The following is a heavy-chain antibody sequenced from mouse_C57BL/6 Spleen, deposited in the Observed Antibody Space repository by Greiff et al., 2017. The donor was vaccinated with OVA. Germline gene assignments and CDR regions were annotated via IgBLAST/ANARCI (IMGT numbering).Heavy chain of an antibody. CDR3: AREGYGNLAWFAY. Sequence: QVQLQQPGAELVKPGASVKLSCKASGYTFTSYWMHWVKQRPGQGLEWIGMIHPNSGSTNYNEKFKSKATLTVDKSSSTAYMQLSSLTSEDSAVYYCAREGYGNLAWFAYWGQGTLVTVSA. V-gene: IGHV1-64*01. D-gene: IGHD2-1*01. J-gene: IGHJ3*01. CDR2: IHPNSGST. CDR1: GYTFTSYW.